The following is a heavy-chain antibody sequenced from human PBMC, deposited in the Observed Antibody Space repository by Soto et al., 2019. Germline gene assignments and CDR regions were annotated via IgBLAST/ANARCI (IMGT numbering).Heavy chain of an antibody. Sequence: QVQLVQSGAEVKKPGSSVKVSCKASGGTFSSYAISWVRQSPGQGLEGMGGIIPIFGTANYAKKCQGRVIVTADESTSTAYMELSSLRSEDTAVYYFARSNRITMVRGGFGYSYYYGMDVLGQASTVTVSS. CDR1: GGTFSSYA. D-gene: IGHD3-10*01. J-gene: IGHJ6*02. V-gene: IGHV1-69*01. CDR3: ARSNRITMVRGGFGYSYYYGMDV. CDR2: IIPIFGTA.